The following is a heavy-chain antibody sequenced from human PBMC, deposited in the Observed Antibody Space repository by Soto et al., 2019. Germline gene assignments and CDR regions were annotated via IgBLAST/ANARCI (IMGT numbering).Heavy chain of an antibody. D-gene: IGHD1-26*01. CDR3: ARDGTHAIVGATPDAFDI. J-gene: IGHJ3*02. V-gene: IGHV1-69*01. Sequence: QVQLVQSGAEVKKPGSSVKVSCKASGGTFSSYAISWVRQAPGQGLEWMGGIIPIFGTANYAQKFQGRVTISADESTSTAYMELSSLRSEDTAVYYCARDGTHAIVGATPDAFDIWGQGTMVTVSS. CDR1: GGTFSSYA. CDR2: IIPIFGTA.